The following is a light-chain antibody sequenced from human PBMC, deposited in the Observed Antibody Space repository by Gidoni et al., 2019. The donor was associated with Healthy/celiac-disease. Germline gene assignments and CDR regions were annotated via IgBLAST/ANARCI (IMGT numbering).Light chain of an antibody. V-gene: IGLV1-44*01. Sequence: QSGLTQPPSASGTPGQRVTISCSGSSSNIGSYTVNWYQQLPGTAPKLLIYRNNQRPSGVPDRFSGSKSGTSASLAIRWLQSEDEADYYCAAWDDSLNGWVFGGGTKLTVL. CDR1: SSNIGSYT. CDR2: RNN. CDR3: AAWDDSLNGWV. J-gene: IGLJ3*02.